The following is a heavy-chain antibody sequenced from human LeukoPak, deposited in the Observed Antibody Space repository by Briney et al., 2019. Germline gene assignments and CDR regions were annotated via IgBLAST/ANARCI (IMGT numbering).Heavy chain of an antibody. Sequence: GGALRLSCAASGFTFSSYAMHWVRQAPGKGLEWVAVISYDGSNKYYADSVKGRFTISRDNFKNTVYLQMNSLRAEDTALYYCAKKSGVGYYYYMDVWGKGTTVTVSS. J-gene: IGHJ6*03. CDR3: AKKSGVGYYYYMDV. V-gene: IGHV3-30*04. CDR2: ISYDGSNK. CDR1: GFTFSSYA. D-gene: IGHD5-12*01.